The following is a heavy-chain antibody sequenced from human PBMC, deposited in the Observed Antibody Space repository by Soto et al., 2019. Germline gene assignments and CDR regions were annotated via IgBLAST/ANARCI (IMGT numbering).Heavy chain of an antibody. CDR3: ARPMIAYYDSIGSYSANWFDP. Sequence: ASVKVSCKASGYTFTSYGISWVRQAPGQGLEWMGWISAYNGNTDYAQNLQGRVTMTTDTYTSTAYMELRSLRSDYTAVYYCARPMIAYYDSIGSYSANWFDPWGQGTLVTVSS. V-gene: IGHV1-18*01. CDR2: ISAYNGNT. D-gene: IGHD3-22*01. CDR1: GYTFTSYG. J-gene: IGHJ5*02.